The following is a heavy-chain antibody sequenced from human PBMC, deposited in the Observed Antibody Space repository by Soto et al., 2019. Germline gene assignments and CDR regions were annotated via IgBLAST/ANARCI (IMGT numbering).Heavy chain of an antibody. V-gene: IGHV4-59*01. CDR1: GGSISSYY. D-gene: IGHD2-8*01. CDR3: ATQTPRVYYFDY. Sequence: SETLSLTCTVSGGSISSYYWSWIRQPPGKGLEWIGYIYYSGSTNYNPSLKSRVTISVDTSKNQFSLKLSSVTAADTAVYCCATQTPRVYYFDYWGQGTLVTVSS. J-gene: IGHJ4*02. CDR2: IYYSGST.